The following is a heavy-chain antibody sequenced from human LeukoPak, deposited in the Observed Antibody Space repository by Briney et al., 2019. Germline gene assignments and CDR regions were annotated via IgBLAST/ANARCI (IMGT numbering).Heavy chain of an antibody. CDR2: INAGSGNT. Sequence: ASVKVSCKASGYTFIKYAIHWVRQAPGQRLEWMGWINAGSGNTKYSQRFQGRVTFTRDTSASTAYMELSSLRSEDTAVYYCASAWTYYYDSGGYYFDYWGQGTLVTVSS. D-gene: IGHD3-22*01. CDR3: ASAWTYYYDSGGYYFDY. V-gene: IGHV1-3*01. J-gene: IGHJ4*02. CDR1: GYTFIKYA.